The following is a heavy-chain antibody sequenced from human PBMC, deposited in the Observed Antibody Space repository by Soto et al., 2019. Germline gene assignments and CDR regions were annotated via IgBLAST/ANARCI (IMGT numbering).Heavy chain of an antibody. CDR1: GDSMGSGGHY. D-gene: IGHD7-27*01. CDR3: TRGKDLEPTVWGY. CDR2: DYYSGAT. Sequence: QVHLQESGPGLVRPSETLSLTCIVTGDSMGSGGHYYNWIRQLPGKGLEWIGYDYYSGATHYNPSLRARATISRDTSKNQFFLRLISVTAADTAVYFCTRGKDLEPTVWGYWGQGTQVTVSS. J-gene: IGHJ4*02. V-gene: IGHV4-31*03.